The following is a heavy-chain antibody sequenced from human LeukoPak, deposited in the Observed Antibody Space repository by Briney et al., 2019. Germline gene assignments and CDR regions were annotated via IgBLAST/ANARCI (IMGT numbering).Heavy chain of an antibody. CDR3: ARALGYCSGGSCSRGSYYYYGMDV. V-gene: IGHV3-7*01. J-gene: IGHJ6*02. D-gene: IGHD2-15*01. CDR2: IKQDGSEK. Sequence: GGSLRLSCAASGFTFSSCWMSWVRQAPGKGLEWVANIKQDGSEKYYVDSVKGRFTISRDNAKNSLYLQMNSLRAEDTAVYYCARALGYCSGGSCSRGSYYYYGMDVWGQGTTVTVSS. CDR1: GFTFSSCW.